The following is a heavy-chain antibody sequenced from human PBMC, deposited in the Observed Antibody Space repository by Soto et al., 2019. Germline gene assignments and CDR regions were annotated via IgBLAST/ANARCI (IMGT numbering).Heavy chain of an antibody. CDR2: IYYSGST. Sequence: SDTLSLTCPVSGASISSYYWSWIRQPPGKGLEWIGYIYYSGSTNYNPSLKSRVTISVDTSKNQFSLKLSSVTAADTAVYYCARAMIVVANDPYFDYWGQGTLVTVSS. CDR3: ARAMIVVANDPYFDY. V-gene: IGHV4-59*12. D-gene: IGHD3-22*01. J-gene: IGHJ4*02. CDR1: GASISSYY.